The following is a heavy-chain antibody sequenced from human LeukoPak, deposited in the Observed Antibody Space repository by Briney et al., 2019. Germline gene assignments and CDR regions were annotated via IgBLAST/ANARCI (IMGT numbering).Heavy chain of an antibody. CDR2: IYYSGST. CDR1: GGSISSYY. CDR3: ARNNMVRGVMD. Sequence: SETLSLTCTVSGGSISSYYWSWIRQPPGKGLERIGYIYYSGSTNYNPSLKSRVTISVDTSKNQFSLKLSSVTAADTAVYYCARNNMVRGVMDWGQGTLVTVSS. J-gene: IGHJ4*02. D-gene: IGHD3-10*01. V-gene: IGHV4-59*01.